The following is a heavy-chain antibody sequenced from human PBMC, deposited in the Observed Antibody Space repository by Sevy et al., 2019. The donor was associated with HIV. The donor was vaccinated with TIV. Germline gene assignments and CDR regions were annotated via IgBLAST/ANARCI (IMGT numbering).Heavy chain of an antibody. J-gene: IGHJ4*01. CDR3: AREILWSGYHRYFDY. V-gene: IGHV3-30-3*01. D-gene: IGHD3-3*01. CDR1: GFIFRNYV. CDR2: LSNDGVTE. Sequence: GGSLRLSCEASGFIFRNYVMHWVRQAPGKGMEWVASLSNDGVTEYYADSVKGRFTVSRDNSKITLFLQMNSLRRDDTGLYFCAREILWSGYHRYFDYWGHGTQVTVSS.